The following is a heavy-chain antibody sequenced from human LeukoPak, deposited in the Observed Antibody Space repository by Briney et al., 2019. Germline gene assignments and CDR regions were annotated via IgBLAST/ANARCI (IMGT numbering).Heavy chain of an antibody. CDR2: ISGSGGST. CDR1: GFTFSSYA. J-gene: IGHJ4*02. Sequence: GGSLRLSCAASGFTFSSYAMSWVRQAPGKGLEWVPAISGSGGSTYYADSVKGRFTISRDNSKNTLYLQMNSLRAEDTAVYYCAKALDDILTTIDYWGQGTLVTVSS. V-gene: IGHV3-23*01. D-gene: IGHD3-9*01. CDR3: AKALDDILTTIDY.